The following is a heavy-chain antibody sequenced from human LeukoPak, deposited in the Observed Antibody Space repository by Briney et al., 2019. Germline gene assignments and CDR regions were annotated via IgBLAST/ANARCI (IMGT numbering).Heavy chain of an antibody. Sequence: PSETLSLTCTVSGASISSGIHYWSWIRQPAGKGLEWIGRIFTSGSTNYNPSLKSRVIISLDTSKNQFSLKLTSVTASDTAVYYCAREGYSSPGSWGQGILVTVSS. J-gene: IGHJ5*02. V-gene: IGHV4-61*02. CDR2: IFTSGST. CDR3: AREGYSSPGS. CDR1: GASISSGIHY. D-gene: IGHD5-18*01.